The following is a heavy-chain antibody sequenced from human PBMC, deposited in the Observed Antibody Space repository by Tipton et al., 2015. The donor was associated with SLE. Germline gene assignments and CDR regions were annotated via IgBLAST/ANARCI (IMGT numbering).Heavy chain of an antibody. CDR3: ARTEDPIFGVVRAFDI. Sequence: TLSLTCTVSGGSISSSSYYWAWIRQPPGKGLEWIGNLYYTGSTYYNPSLKSRVTISLDTSKNQFSLKLSSVTAADTAVYYCARTEDPIFGVVRAFDIWGQGTMVTVPS. V-gene: IGHV4-39*07. CDR1: GGSISSSSYY. D-gene: IGHD3-3*01. J-gene: IGHJ3*02. CDR2: LYYTGST.